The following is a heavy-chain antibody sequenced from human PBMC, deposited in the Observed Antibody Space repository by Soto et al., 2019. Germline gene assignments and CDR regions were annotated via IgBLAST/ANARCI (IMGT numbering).Heavy chain of an antibody. V-gene: IGHV1-18*01. CDR2: ISAYNGNT. D-gene: IGHD2-15*01. CDR1: GYTFTSYG. Sequence: QVQLVQSGAEVKKPGASVKVSCKASGYTFTSYGISWVRQAPGQGLEWMGWISAYNGNTNYAQKLQGRVTMTTDTSTSTDYMELRSLRSDDTDVYDCARTEDIVVVVAATIIDYWSQGTLVTVSS. CDR3: ARTEDIVVVVAATIIDY. J-gene: IGHJ4*02.